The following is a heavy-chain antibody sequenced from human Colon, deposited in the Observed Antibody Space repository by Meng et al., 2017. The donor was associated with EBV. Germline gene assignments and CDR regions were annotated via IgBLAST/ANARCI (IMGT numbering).Heavy chain of an antibody. CDR2: IYHSGST. J-gene: IGHJ4*02. Sequence: QLQASCPGLVKPSGTLSLACAVSSGSLSSSNWWSWVRQTPGKGLEWIGEIYHSGSTNYNPSLKSRVTISVDESKNQFSLRLSSVTAADTAVYYCARVGAYCGGDCYHPRWGQGTLVTVSS. CDR1: SGSLSSSNW. D-gene: IGHD2-21*01. CDR3: ARVGAYCGGDCYHPR. V-gene: IGHV4-4*02.